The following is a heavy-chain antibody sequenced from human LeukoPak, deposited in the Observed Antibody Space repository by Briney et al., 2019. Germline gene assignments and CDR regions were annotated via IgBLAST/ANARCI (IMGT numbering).Heavy chain of an antibody. CDR2: INHSGST. Sequence: SETLSLTCAVYGGSFSGYYWSWIRQPPGKGLEWIGEINHSGSTNYNPSLKSRVTISVDTSKNQFSLKLSSVTAADTAVYCCARVGCSSTSCYNWFDPWGQGTLVTVSS. CDR1: GGSFSGYY. CDR3: ARVGCSSTSCYNWFDP. D-gene: IGHD2-2*01. J-gene: IGHJ5*02. V-gene: IGHV4-34*01.